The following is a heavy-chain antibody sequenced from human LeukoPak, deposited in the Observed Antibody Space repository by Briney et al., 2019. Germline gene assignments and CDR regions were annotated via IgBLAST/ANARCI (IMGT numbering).Heavy chain of an antibody. J-gene: IGHJ4*02. CDR3: ASPTYYYDSSGYYPFDY. D-gene: IGHD3-22*01. V-gene: IGHV3-7*01. CDR2: QDGSEK. Sequence: QDGSEKYYVDSVKGRFTISRDNAKNSLYLQMNSLRAEDTAVYYCASPTYYYDSSGYYPFDYWGQGTLVTVSS.